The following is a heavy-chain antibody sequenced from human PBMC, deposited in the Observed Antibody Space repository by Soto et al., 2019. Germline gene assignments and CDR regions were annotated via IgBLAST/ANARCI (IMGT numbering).Heavy chain of an antibody. Sequence: GGSLRLSCAASGFSFSSYWMSWVRQAPGRGLEWVANINQDATRQSYVDSVEGRFSMSRDNSKKSLYLQMNSLRVEDTAVYYCARSSLTYFEFWGQGTLVTVSS. CDR1: GFSFSSYW. V-gene: IGHV3-7*03. CDR2: INQDATRQ. J-gene: IGHJ4*02. CDR3: ARSSLTYFEF.